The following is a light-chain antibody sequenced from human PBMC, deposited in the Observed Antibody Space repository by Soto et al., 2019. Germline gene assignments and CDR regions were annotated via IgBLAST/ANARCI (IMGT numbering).Light chain of an antibody. CDR3: SSYAGNNIFV. J-gene: IGLJ1*01. CDR1: SSDVGAFDY. Sequence: QSVLTQPPSASGSPGQSVTISCTGTSSDVGAFDYVSWYQQYPGEAPKLLIYDVNKRPSGVPDRFSGSKPDNTASLTVSGLQAEDEADFYCSSYAGNNIFVFGTGTKVTVL. V-gene: IGLV2-8*01. CDR2: DVN.